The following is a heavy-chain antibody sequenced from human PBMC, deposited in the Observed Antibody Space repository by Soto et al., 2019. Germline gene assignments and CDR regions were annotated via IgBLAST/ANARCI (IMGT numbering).Heavy chain of an antibody. CDR3: ARGRVPAGFYGMDI. CDR2: IYYSGNT. V-gene: IGHV4-39*07. J-gene: IGHJ6*02. Sequence: SSETLSLTCTVSGGSLTTNTYYWGWIRQSPGKGLEWIGNIYYSGNTYYNPSLKSRVTISVDTSKTQFSLKLTSVTAADTAVYYCARGRVPAGFYGMDIWGQGTTVTVSS. CDR1: GGSLTTNTYY. D-gene: IGHD2-2*01.